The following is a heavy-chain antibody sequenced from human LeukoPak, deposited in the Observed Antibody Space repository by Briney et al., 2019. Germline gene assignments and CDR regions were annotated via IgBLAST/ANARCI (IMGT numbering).Heavy chain of an antibody. CDR2: ISNSSSYI. J-gene: IGHJ4*02. CDR3: ARGVAAAGTD. D-gene: IGHD6-13*01. V-gene: IGHV3-21*01. CDR1: GFTFSTYA. Sequence: GGSLRLSCAASGFTFSTYAMSWVRQAPGKGLEWVSSISNSSSYIYYADSVEGRFTISRDNAKNSLYLQMNSLRAEDTAVNYCARGVAAAGTDWGQGTLVTVSS.